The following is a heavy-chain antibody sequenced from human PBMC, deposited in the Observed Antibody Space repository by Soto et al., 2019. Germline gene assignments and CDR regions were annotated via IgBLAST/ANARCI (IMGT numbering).Heavy chain of an antibody. J-gene: IGHJ4*02. D-gene: IGHD1-26*01. CDR1: GGSIRSVSYY. Sequence: SETLSLTCTVSGGSIRSVSYYWGWFRQPPGKGLEWTGTIYYSGYTQYNPSLKSRVTISVDTSKNQLSLKLRYVTAADTAVYYCARQSGSYDRPADYWGQGTLVTVSS. V-gene: IGHV4-39*01. CDR2: IYYSGYT. CDR3: ARQSGSYDRPADY.